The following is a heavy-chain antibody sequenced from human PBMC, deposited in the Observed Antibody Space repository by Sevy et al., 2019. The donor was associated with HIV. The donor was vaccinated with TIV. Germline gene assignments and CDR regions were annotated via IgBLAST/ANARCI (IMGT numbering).Heavy chain of an antibody. Sequence: SETLSLTCAVTGDSINSGGYSWSWIRQPPGKGLEWVGYIYHTGSTHHNPSLKSRVTISVDRSKNQFSLKLSSVTAADTVVYYCARGGFDSSGYYGGEYFQYWGQGILVTVSS. D-gene: IGHD3-22*01. CDR3: ARGGFDSSGYYGGEYFQY. CDR1: GDSINSGGYS. J-gene: IGHJ1*01. CDR2: IYHTGST. V-gene: IGHV4-30-2*01.